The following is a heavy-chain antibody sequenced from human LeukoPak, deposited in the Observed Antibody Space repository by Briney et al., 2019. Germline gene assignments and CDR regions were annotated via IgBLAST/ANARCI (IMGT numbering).Heavy chain of an antibody. V-gene: IGHV3-49*03. CDR1: GFTFGDYA. D-gene: IGHD1-1*01. J-gene: IGHJ4*02. Sequence: GGSLRLSCTASGFTFGDYAMSWIRQAPGKGLEWVGFIRSKAYGETADYAASVKGRFTISRDDPKAIAYLQMNSLKTEDTAVYHCTRDRGAYNLYDYWGQETLVTVSS. CDR3: TRDRGAYNLYDY. CDR2: IRSKAYGETA.